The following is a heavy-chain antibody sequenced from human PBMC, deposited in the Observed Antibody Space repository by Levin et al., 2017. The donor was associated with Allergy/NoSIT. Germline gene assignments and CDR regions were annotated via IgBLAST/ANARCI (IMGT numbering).Heavy chain of an antibody. J-gene: IGHJ5*02. Sequence: GESLKISCAASGFTFSTYSMNWVRQAPGKGLEWVSYISRTSNVYYADSVKGRFTISRDNAKNSLYLQMNSLRDEDTAVYYCVRDPDWIEPWGPGTLVTVSS. V-gene: IGHV3-48*02. CDR3: VRDPDWIEP. CDR2: ISRTSNV. CDR1: GFTFSTYS.